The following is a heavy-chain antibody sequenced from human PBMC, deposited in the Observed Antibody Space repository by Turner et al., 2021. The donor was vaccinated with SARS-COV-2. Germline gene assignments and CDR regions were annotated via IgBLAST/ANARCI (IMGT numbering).Heavy chain of an antibody. CDR2: SSGSGGST. V-gene: IGHV3-23*01. Sequence: EVQLLESGGGLVQTGGSVRLSCAAYGFTFSSYAMSWLRQAPGKCLEWVSASSGSGGSTFYADSVKGRFTISRDDSKNTLYLHMNSLRAEDTAVYYCAKDIRTTPIAVAGRGAFDIWGQGTMVTVSS. CDR1: GFTFSSYA. J-gene: IGHJ3*02. D-gene: IGHD6-19*01. CDR3: AKDIRTTPIAVAGRGAFDI.